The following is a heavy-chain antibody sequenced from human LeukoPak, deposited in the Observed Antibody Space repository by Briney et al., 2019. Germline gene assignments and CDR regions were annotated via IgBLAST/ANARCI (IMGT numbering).Heavy chain of an antibody. CDR3: AKNAAAAGVNWFDP. D-gene: IGHD6-13*01. Sequence: GGSLRLPCAASGFTFSSYAMSWVRQAPGKGLEWVSALSGSGGSTDYADSVKGRFTISRDNSKNTLYLQMNSLRAEDTAVYYCAKNAAAAGVNWFDPWGQGTLVTVSS. V-gene: IGHV3-23*01. CDR1: GFTFSSYA. J-gene: IGHJ5*02. CDR2: LSGSGGST.